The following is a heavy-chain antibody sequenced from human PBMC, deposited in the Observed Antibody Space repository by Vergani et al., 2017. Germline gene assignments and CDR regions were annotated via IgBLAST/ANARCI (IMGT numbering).Heavy chain of an antibody. D-gene: IGHD3-16*01. V-gene: IGHV3-33*01. CDR1: GFTFSSYG. CDR2: IWYDGSNK. J-gene: IGHJ4*02. CDR3: ARDLKAWGGDPDLDY. Sequence: QVQLVESGGGVVQPGRSLRLSCAASGFTFSSYGMHWVRQAPGKGLEWVAVIWYDGSNKYYADSVKGRFTISRDNSKNTLYLQMNSLRAEDTAVYYCARDLKAWGGDPDLDYWGQGTLVTISS.